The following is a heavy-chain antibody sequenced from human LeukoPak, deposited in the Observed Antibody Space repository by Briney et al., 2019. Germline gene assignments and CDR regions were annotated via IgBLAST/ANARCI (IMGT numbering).Heavy chain of an antibody. CDR1: GFTFSSYS. J-gene: IGHJ4*02. V-gene: IGHV3-48*04. D-gene: IGHD5-24*01. CDR2: ISSSGSTI. Sequence: GGSLRLSCAASGFTFSSYSMNWVPQAPGKGLEWVSYISSSGSTIYYADSVKGRFTISRDNAKNSLYLQMNSLRAEDTAVYYCAVATIKDYFDYWGQGTLVTVSS. CDR3: AVATIKDYFDY.